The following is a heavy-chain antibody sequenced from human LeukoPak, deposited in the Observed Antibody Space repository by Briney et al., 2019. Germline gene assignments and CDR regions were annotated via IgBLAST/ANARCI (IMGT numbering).Heavy chain of an antibody. CDR2: ISWNSGSI. V-gene: IGHV3-9*01. CDR3: AKGVRITMVRGAFDI. Sequence: SGGSLRLSCEVSGFTFSSYHMNWVRQAPGKGLEWVSGISWNSGSIGYADSVKGRFTISRDNAKNSLYLQMNSLRAEDTALYYCAKGVRITMVRGAFDIWGQGTMVTVSS. D-gene: IGHD3-10*01. CDR1: GFTFSSYH. J-gene: IGHJ3*02.